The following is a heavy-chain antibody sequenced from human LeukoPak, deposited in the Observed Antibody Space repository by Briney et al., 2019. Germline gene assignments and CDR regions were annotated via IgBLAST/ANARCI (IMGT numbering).Heavy chain of an antibody. D-gene: IGHD6-13*01. CDR1: GFVFNNFG. J-gene: IGHJ4*02. Sequence: GASVKVSCRTSGFVFNNFGISWVRQAPGQGLEWMGWVSDYNGHTDYVRKFQGRVTMTTDTSTKTAYMELRGLRFDDTAVYYCARGDSSLYFDYWGQGTVVTVSS. V-gene: IGHV1-18*01. CDR3: ARGDSSLYFDY. CDR2: VSDYNGHT.